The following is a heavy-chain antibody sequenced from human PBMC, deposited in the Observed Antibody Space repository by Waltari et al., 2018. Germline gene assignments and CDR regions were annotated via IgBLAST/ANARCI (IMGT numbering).Heavy chain of an antibody. V-gene: IGHV1-69-2*01. CDR3: APLPGGSGQTFDY. CDR1: GYTFIDYF. Sequence: EVQLVQSGAEVKKPGATVKISCKASGYTFIDYFMHWVQQAPGEGLEWVGRIDPEDGETVYAEKFEGRGTITADTSTDTSDVELSSLRSDDTAVYYCAPLPGGSGQTFDYWGQGTLLTVSS. J-gene: IGHJ4*02. D-gene: IGHD3-10*01. CDR2: IDPEDGET.